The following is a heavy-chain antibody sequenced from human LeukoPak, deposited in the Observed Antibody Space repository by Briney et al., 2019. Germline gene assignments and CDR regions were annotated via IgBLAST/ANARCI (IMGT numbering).Heavy chain of an antibody. V-gene: IGHV1-18*01. CDR3: ARATYYYDSSGPDFDY. Sequence: ASVKVSCKASGYTFTSYGIIWVRQAPGQGLEWMGWISAYNGNTNYAQKLQGRVTMTTDTSTSTAYMELRSLRSDDTAVYYCARATYYYDSSGPDFDYWGQGTLVTVSS. D-gene: IGHD3-22*01. CDR1: GYTFTSYG. J-gene: IGHJ4*02. CDR2: ISAYNGNT.